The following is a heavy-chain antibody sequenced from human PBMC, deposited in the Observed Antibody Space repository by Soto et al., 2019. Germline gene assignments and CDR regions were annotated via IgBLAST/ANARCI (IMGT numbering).Heavy chain of an antibody. D-gene: IGHD3-10*01. CDR2: IKQDGSEK. CDR3: ARGYYGSGSHTYMDV. Sequence: GGSLRLSCAASEFTFSSYWMSWVRQAPGKGLEWVANIKQDGSEKYYVDSVKGRFTISRDNAKNSLYLQMNSLRAEDTAVYYCARGYYGSGSHTYMDVWGKGTTVTVSS. CDR1: EFTFSSYW. J-gene: IGHJ6*03. V-gene: IGHV3-7*01.